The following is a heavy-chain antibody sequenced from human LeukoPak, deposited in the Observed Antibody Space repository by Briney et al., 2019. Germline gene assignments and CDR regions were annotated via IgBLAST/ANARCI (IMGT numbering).Heavy chain of an antibody. V-gene: IGHV1-18*01. CDR3: ARDRSSGYYVNDAFDI. CDR1: GYTFTSYG. J-gene: IGHJ3*02. Sequence: ASMKVSCKASGYTFTSYGISWVRQAPGQGLEWMGWISAYNGNTNYAQKLQGRVTMTTDTSTSTAYMELRSLRSDDTAVYYCARDRSSGYYVNDAFDIWGQGTMVTVSS. D-gene: IGHD3-22*01. CDR2: ISAYNGNT.